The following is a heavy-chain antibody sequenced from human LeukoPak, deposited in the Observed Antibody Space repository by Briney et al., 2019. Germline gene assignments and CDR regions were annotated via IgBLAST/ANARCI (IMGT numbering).Heavy chain of an antibody. D-gene: IGHD3-16*02. CDR2: IYYSGST. CDR3: ARSSLADYVWGSYRFNWFDP. CDR1: GGSISSYY. J-gene: IGHJ5*02. Sequence: SETLSLTCTVSGGSISSYYWSWIRQPPGKGLGWIGYIYYSGSTNYNPSLKSRVTISVDTSKNQFSLKLSSVTAADTAVYYCARSSLADYVWGSYRFNWFDPWGQGTLVTVSS. V-gene: IGHV4-59*01.